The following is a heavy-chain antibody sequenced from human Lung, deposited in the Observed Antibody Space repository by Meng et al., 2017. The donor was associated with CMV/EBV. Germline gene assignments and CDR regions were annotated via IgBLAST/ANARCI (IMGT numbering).Heavy chain of an antibody. CDR3: ARDLSGYAKSFYDYYGLDV. CDR1: GYTFTSHG. V-gene: IGHV1-18*01. Sequence: ASXXVSXKASGYTFTSHGMSWVRQAPGQGLEWMGWISGYNGDTNYAQKLQGRVTMTTDTSTTTVYMELRSLRSDDTAVYYCARDLSGYAKSFYDYYGLDVGXQGNXVTVSS. CDR2: ISGYNGDT. J-gene: IGHJ6*02. D-gene: IGHD2-2*01.